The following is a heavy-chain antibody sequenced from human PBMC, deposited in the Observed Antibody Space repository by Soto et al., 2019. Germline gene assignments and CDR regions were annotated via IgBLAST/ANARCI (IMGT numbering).Heavy chain of an antibody. CDR2: IYSSGSP. D-gene: IGHD3-22*01. CDR1: GGSISSSGYY. CDR3: ARVPTYYYDTSGYPVGWDFDY. Sequence: SETLSLTCTVSGGSISSSGYYWGWIRQPPGKGLAWLGSIYSSGSPYYNPSLKIRVTISVDTSNKQFSLKLSSVPAADTAVYYCARVPTYYYDTSGYPVGWDFDYWGQGTLVT. J-gene: IGHJ4*02. V-gene: IGHV4-39*01.